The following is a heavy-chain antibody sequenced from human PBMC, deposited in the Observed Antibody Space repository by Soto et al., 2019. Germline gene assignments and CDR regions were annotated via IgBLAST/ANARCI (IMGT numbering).Heavy chain of an antibody. CDR1: GGSFSGYY. D-gene: IGHD6-13*01. V-gene: IGHV4-34*01. CDR3: ARARIAPNYYYGMDV. J-gene: IGHJ6*02. Sequence: SETLSLTCAVYGGSFSGYYWSWVRQPPGKGLEWIGEINHSGSTNYNPSLKSRVTISVDTSKNQFSLKLSSVTAADTAVYYCARARIAPNYYYGMDVWGQGTTVTVSS. CDR2: INHSGST.